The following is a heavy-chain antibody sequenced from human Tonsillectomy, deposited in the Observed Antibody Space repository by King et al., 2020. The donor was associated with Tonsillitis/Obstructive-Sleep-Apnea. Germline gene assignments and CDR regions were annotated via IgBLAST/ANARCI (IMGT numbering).Heavy chain of an antibody. CDR2: MSYGGGNE. CDR1: GFTFSKNV. CDR3: AKVQGVHGAGDY. D-gene: IGHD3-10*01. V-gene: IGHV3-30*18. Sequence: VQLVESGGGVVQPGRSLRLSCVASGFTFSKNVMHWVRQAPGKGLEGVAVMSYGGGNEYYADSGKGRFTISRDNSKNMLYLQMNSLRVEETVVYYCAKVQGVHGAGDYWGKGTLVPAPS. J-gene: IGHJ4*02.